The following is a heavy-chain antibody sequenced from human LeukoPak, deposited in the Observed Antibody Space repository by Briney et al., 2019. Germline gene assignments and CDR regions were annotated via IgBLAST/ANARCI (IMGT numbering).Heavy chain of an antibody. CDR3: ADDYGD. J-gene: IGHJ4*02. V-gene: IGHV4-4*07. CDR1: GGFVSSYY. Sequence: PSETLSLTCSVSGGFVSSYYWSWIRQPAGKGLEWIGRIYPSGTTHYNPSLKSRVTMSVDTSKNQFSLKLTSVTAADTAVYYCADDYGDWGQGTLVTVSS. CDR2: IYPSGTT. D-gene: IGHD4-17*01.